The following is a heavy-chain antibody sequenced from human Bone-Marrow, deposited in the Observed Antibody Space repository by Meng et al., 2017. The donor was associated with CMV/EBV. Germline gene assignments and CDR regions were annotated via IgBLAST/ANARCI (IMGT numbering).Heavy chain of an antibody. J-gene: IGHJ6*02. CDR3: ARGPSRITIFVYYYGMDV. Sequence: SETLSLTCTVSGGSISSYYWSWIRQPPGKGLEWIGEINHSGSTNYNPSLKSRVTISVDTSKNQFSLKLSSVTAADTAVYYCARGPSRITIFVYYYGMDVWGQGTTVTVSS. CDR1: GGSISSYY. D-gene: IGHD3-3*01. CDR2: INHSGST. V-gene: IGHV4-34*01.